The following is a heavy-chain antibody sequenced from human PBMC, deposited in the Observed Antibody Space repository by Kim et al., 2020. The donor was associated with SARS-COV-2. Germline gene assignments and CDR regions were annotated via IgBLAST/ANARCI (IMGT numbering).Heavy chain of an antibody. CDR2: IIPILGIA. Sequence: SVKVSCKASGGTFSSYAISWVRQAPGQGLEWMGRIIPILGIANYAQKFQGRVTITADKSTSTAYMELSSLRSEDTAVYYCARPKAGVPAAIDQDAFDIWGQGTMVTVSS. V-gene: IGHV1-69*04. J-gene: IGHJ3*02. CDR1: GGTFSSYA. D-gene: IGHD2-2*01. CDR3: ARPKAGVPAAIDQDAFDI.